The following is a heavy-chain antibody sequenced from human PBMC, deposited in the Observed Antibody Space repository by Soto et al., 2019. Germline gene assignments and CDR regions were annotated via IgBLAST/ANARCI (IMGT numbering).Heavy chain of an antibody. CDR3: ARGSQGYYYYYMDV. V-gene: IGHV4-59*01. J-gene: IGHJ6*03. CDR2: IYYSGST. CDR1: GGSISSYY. Sequence: QVQLQESGPGLVKPSETLSLTCTVSGGSISSYYWSWIRQPPGKGLEWIGYIYYSGSTNYNPSLTSRVTISVDTSKNQFSLKLSSVTAADTAVYYCARGSQGYYYYYMDVWGKGTTVTVSS.